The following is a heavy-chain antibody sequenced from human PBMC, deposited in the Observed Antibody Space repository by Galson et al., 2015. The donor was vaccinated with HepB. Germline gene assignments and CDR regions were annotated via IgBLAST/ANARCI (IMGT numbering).Heavy chain of an antibody. CDR3: AKDHLPYYYGSGDCHY. CDR2: ISGSGGST. D-gene: IGHD3-10*01. V-gene: IGHV3-23*01. J-gene: IGHJ4*02. CDR1: GFTFSSYA. Sequence: SLRLSCAASGFTFSSYAMSWVRQAPGKGLEWVSAISGSGGSTYYADSVKGRFTISRDNSKNTLYLQMNSLRAEDTAVYYCAKDHLPYYYGSGDCHYWGQGTLVTVSS.